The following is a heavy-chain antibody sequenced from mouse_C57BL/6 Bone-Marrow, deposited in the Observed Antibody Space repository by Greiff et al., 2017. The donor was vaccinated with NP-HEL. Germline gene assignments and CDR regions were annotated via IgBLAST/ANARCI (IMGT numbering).Heavy chain of an antibody. D-gene: IGHD1-1*01. Sequence: QVQLKQSGAELARPGASVKLSCKASGYTFTSYGISWVKQRTGQGLEWIGEIYPRSGNTYYNEKFKGKATLTADKSSSTAYMELRSLTSEDSAVYFCARPPRGGSSYGDFAYWGQGTTLTVSS. CDR2: IYPRSGNT. CDR1: GYTFTSYG. V-gene: IGHV1-81*01. CDR3: ARPPRGGSSYGDFAY. J-gene: IGHJ2*01.